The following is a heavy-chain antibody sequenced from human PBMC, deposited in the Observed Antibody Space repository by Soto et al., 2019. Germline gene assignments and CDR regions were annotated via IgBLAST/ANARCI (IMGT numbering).Heavy chain of an antibody. J-gene: IGHJ6*02. CDR2: ISSSSSYI. D-gene: IGHD6-13*01. CDR1: GFTFSSYS. CDR3: ARDNEPYEQLDPDYYGMDV. Sequence: RGSLRLSCAASGFTFSSYSMNWVRQAPGKGLEWVSSISSSSSYIYYADSVKGRFTISRDNAKNSLYLQMNSLRAEDTAVYYCARDNEPYEQLDPDYYGMDVWGQGTTVTVSS. V-gene: IGHV3-21*01.